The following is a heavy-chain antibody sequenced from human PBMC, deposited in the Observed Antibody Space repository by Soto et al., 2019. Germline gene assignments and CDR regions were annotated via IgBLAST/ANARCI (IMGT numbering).Heavy chain of an antibody. J-gene: IGHJ4*02. CDR2: INPNSGGT. CDR1: GYTFTGYY. D-gene: IGHD3-10*01. CDR3: ARGGGGGLLWFGEGIDY. V-gene: IGHV1-2*04. Sequence: QVQLVQSGAEVKKPGASVKVSCKASGYTFTGYYMHWVRQAPGQGLEWMGWINPNSGGTNYAQKFQGWVTMTRDTSISTAYMELGRLRSDDTAVYYCARGGGGGLLWFGEGIDYWGQGTLVTVSS.